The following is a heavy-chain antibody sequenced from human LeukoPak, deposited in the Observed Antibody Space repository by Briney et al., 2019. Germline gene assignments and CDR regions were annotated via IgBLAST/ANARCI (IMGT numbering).Heavy chain of an antibody. CDR3: AFSYYYDSSGYFDY. Sequence: PSETLSLTCTVSGDSISSSSYYWGWIRQPPGKGLEWIGSIYYSGSTYYNPSLKSRVTISVDTSKNQFSLKLRSVTAADTAVYYCAFSYYYDSSGYFDYWGQGTLVTVSS. CDR1: GDSISSSSYY. CDR2: IYYSGST. D-gene: IGHD3-22*01. J-gene: IGHJ4*02. V-gene: IGHV4-39*07.